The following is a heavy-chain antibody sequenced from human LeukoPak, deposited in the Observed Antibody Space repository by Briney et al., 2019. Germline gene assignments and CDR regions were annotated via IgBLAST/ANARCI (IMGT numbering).Heavy chain of an antibody. CDR2: IYSGGST. D-gene: IGHD1-26*01. J-gene: IGHJ4*02. CDR3: ARDSVVGANGAWGPPLDY. V-gene: IGHV3-53*01. Sequence: GGSLRLSCAASGFTVSSNYMSWVRQAPGKGPEWVSVIYSGGSTYYADSVKGRFTISRDNSKNTLYLQMNSLRAEDTAVYYCARDSVVGANGAWGPPLDYWGQGTLVTVSS. CDR1: GFTVSSNY.